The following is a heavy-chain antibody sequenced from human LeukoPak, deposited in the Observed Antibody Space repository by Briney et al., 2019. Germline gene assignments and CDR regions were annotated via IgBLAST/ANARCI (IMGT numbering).Heavy chain of an antibody. CDR2: IYHSGST. CDR3: ARAIYDFWSDHDY. Sequence: SETLSLTCTVSGYSISSGYYWGWIRQPPGKGLEWIGSIYHSGSTYYNPSLKSRVTISVDTSKNQFSLKLSSVTAADTAVYYCARAIYDFWSDHDYWGQGTLVTVSS. V-gene: IGHV4-38-2*02. D-gene: IGHD3-3*01. J-gene: IGHJ4*02. CDR1: GYSISSGYY.